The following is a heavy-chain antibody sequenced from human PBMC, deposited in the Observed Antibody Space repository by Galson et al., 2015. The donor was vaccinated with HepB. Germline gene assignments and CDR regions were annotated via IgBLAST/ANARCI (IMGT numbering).Heavy chain of an antibody. V-gene: IGHV3-11*03. J-gene: IGHJ4*02. CDR3: ARSSFYSSGWYAGLSTFDY. CDR1: GFTFSDYY. CDR2: ISSSSSYT. Sequence: SLRLSCAASGFTFSDYYMSWIRQAPGKGLEWVSYISSSSSYTNYADSVKGRFTISRDNAKNSLYLQMNSLRAEDTAVYYCARSSFYSSGWYAGLSTFDYWGQGTLVTVSS. D-gene: IGHD6-19*01.